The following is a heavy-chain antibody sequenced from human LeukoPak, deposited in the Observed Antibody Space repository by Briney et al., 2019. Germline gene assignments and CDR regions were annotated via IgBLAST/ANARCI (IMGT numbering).Heavy chain of an antibody. CDR1: GYTFTGYY. V-gene: IGHV1-2*06. J-gene: IGHJ3*02. CDR3: ARVYDSSGYYYDRYAFDI. D-gene: IGHD3-22*01. Sequence: ASVKLSFKASGYTFTGYYMHWVRQAPGQGLEWIGLINPNGGGTNYAQKFQGRVTITRDTSFSKAYMELIRLRSGATAVYYCARVYDSSGYYYDRYAFDIWGQGTMVTVSS. CDR2: INPNGGGT.